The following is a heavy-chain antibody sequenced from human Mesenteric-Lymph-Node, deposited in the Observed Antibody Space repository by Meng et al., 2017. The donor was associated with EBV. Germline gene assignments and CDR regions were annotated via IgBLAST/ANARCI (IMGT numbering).Heavy chain of an antibody. V-gene: IGHV4-4*02. D-gene: IGHD3-10*01. CDR1: GASISSSNW. CDR2: IYHSGST. Sequence: QGQLQESGPGLGKPLGNRALTCAVAGASISSSNWWSWVRQPPGKGLEWIGEIYHSGSTNYNPALKSRVTISVDKSKNQFSLKLSSVTAADTAVYYCASLMVRGVIPDAFDIWGQGTMVTVSS. CDR3: ASLMVRGVIPDAFDI. J-gene: IGHJ3*02.